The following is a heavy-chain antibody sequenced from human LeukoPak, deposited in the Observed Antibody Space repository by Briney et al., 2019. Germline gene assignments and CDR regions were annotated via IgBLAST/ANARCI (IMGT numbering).Heavy chain of an antibody. CDR2: IYYSGST. CDR1: GGSISSYY. J-gene: IGHJ4*02. D-gene: IGHD1-26*01. CDR3: ARGRYSGSPGLHDY. Sequence: PSETLSLTCTASGGSISSYYWSWIRQPPGKGLEWIGYIYYSGSTNYNPSLKSRVTISVDTSKNQFSLKLSSVTAADTAVYYCARGRYSGSPGLHDYWGQGTLVTVSS. V-gene: IGHV4-59*01.